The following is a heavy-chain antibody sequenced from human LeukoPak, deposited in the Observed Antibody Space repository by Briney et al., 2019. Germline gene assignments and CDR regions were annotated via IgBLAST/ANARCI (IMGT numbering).Heavy chain of an antibody. Sequence: PSETLSLTXTVSGVSISSYFWSWVRQPAGKGLEWIGRIYSSGSTKYNPSLQSRVTMSLDTSKKQLSLNLGSVTAADTAVYYCARAGSSGGLCDYWGQGILVTVSS. CDR2: IYSSGST. J-gene: IGHJ4*02. CDR1: GVSISSYF. CDR3: ARAGSSGGLCDY. D-gene: IGHD6-19*01. V-gene: IGHV4-4*07.